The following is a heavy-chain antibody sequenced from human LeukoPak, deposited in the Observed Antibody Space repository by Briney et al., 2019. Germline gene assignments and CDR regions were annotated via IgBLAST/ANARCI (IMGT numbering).Heavy chain of an antibody. CDR3: ARVYDYVWGSYRRKAYYFDY. Sequence: ASVKVSCKASGYTFTNYYIHWVRQAPGQGLEWMGLINPGGDNTNYAQNFQGRVTMTRDTSTSTVYMELSSLRSEDTAVYYCARVYDYVWGSYRRKAYYFDYWGQGTLVTVSS. V-gene: IGHV1-46*01. CDR1: GYTFTNYY. D-gene: IGHD3-16*02. J-gene: IGHJ4*02. CDR2: INPGGDNT.